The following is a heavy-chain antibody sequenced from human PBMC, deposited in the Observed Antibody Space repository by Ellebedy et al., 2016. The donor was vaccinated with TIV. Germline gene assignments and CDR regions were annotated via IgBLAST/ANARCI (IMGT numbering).Heavy chain of an antibody. CDR1: GFTVSDSY. J-gene: IGHJ2*01. V-gene: IGHV3-53*01. CDR3: TRDLPGRDGFRYFDL. CDR2: IYSGGSA. Sequence: LSLTCAASGFTVSDSYMSWVRQAPGKGLEWVSIIYSGGSAYYADSVKGRFTLSSDDSKNTLYLQMNSLRAEDTAVYYCTRDLPGRDGFRYFDLWGRGTLVTVSS. D-gene: IGHD5-24*01.